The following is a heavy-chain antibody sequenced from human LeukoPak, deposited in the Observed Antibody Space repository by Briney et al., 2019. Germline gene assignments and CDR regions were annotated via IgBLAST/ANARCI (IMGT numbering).Heavy chain of an antibody. V-gene: IGHV3-23*01. CDR1: GFTFSSYA. J-gene: IGHJ4*02. CDR3: ARGTAAPDY. Sequence: PGGSLRLSCASSGFTFSSYAMSWVRQDPGKGLEWVSTISGGGGSTYYADSVKGRFTISRDNSKNTLYLQMNSLRAEDTAVYYCARGTAAPDYWGQGTLVTVSS. CDR2: ISGGGGST. D-gene: IGHD6-13*01.